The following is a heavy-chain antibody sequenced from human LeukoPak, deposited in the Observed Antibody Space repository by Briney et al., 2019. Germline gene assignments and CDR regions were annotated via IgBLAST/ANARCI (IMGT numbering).Heavy chain of an antibody. D-gene: IGHD3-16*02. V-gene: IGHV3-33*01. Sequence: GRSLRLSCAASGFTFSNYGMHWVRQAPGKGLEWVAVMWYDGTNKYYADSVKGRFTISRDNSKNTLYLQLNSLRAEDTAVYYCARGRQMITFGGVIGDAFDIWGQGTMVTVSS. CDR1: GFTFSNYG. J-gene: IGHJ3*02. CDR2: MWYDGTNK. CDR3: ARGRQMITFGGVIGDAFDI.